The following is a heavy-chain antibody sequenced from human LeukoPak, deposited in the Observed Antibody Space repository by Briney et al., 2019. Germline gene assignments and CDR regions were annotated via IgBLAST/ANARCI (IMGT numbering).Heavy chain of an antibody. J-gene: IGHJ4*02. CDR3: ARMIPPFDY. CDR2: ISYDGSNK. D-gene: IGHD3-22*01. CDR1: GFTFSSYA. V-gene: IGHV3-30-3*01. Sequence: GGSLRLSCAASGFTFSSYAMHWVRQAPGKGLEWVAVISYDGSNKYYADSVKGRFTISRDNSKNTLYLQMNSLGAEDTAVYYCARMIPPFDYWGQGTLVTVSS.